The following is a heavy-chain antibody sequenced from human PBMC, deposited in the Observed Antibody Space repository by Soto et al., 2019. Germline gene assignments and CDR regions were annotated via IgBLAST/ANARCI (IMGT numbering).Heavy chain of an antibody. V-gene: IGHV1-69*02. D-gene: IGHD4-17*01. Sequence: QVPLVQSGAEVKKPGSSVKVSCKASGGTFSSYTINWVRQAPGQGLEWVGRIIPILGIAKNAQKFQGRVTITADKSTSTAYMELSSLRSEDTAVYYCAAEYGANSAWGQGTLVTVSS. J-gene: IGHJ4*02. CDR3: AAEYGANSA. CDR1: GGTFSSYT. CDR2: IIPILGIA.